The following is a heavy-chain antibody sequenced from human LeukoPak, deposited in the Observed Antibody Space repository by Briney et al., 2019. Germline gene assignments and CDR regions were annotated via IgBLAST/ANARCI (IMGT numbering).Heavy chain of an antibody. CDR1: GYTFSTYG. J-gene: IGHJ3*01. CDR2: ISAYKGNT. D-gene: IGHD3-10*01. V-gene: IGHV1-18*01. Sequence: ASVQVSCKASGYTFSTYGISWVRQAPGQGLEWMGWISAYKGNTYYGQKLQGRVTMTTDTSTSTAYMELRSLRSDDTAIYYCARDLYYYGSGSYYDVFDVWGQGTMVTVSS. CDR3: ARDLYYYGSGSYYDVFDV.